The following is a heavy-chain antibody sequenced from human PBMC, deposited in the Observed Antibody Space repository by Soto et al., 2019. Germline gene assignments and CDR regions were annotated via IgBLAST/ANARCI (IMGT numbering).Heavy chain of an antibody. CDR3: ARYAVLWLGGRKSFAMDV. CDR2: IYRGSGT. D-gene: IGHD2-21*01. CDR1: GFTVSNSF. J-gene: IGHJ6*02. V-gene: IGHV3-53*01. Sequence: EVQLVEAGGGLIQPGGSLRLSCAASGFTVSNSFMAWVRQAPGKGLEWISVIYRGSGTYYVDYVKCRFSTSRDHPENTVFLQMNRLKADDSAVYYCARYAVLWLGGRKSFAMDVWGQGATGAVS.